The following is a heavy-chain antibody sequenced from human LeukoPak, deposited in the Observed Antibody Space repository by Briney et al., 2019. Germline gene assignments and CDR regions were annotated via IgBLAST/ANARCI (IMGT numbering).Heavy chain of an antibody. D-gene: IGHD6-13*01. V-gene: IGHV4-39*07. J-gene: IGHJ4*02. Sequence: SETLSLTCTVSGGSISSSSYYWGWIRQPPGKGLEWIGSIYYSGSTYYNPSLASRVTISVDTSKNQFSLKLSSVTAADTAVYYCARAEGIAAAGSWRYWGQGTLVTVSS. CDR2: IYYSGST. CDR3: ARAEGIAAAGSWRY. CDR1: GGSISSSSYY.